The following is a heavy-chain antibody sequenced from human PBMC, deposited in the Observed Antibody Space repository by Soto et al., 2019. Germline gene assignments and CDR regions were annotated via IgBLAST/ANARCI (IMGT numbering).Heavy chain of an antibody. D-gene: IGHD2-8*01. J-gene: IGHJ4*02. CDR3: ARGFYYCTNGVCYPLDY. CDR2: IKQDGSEK. V-gene: IGHV3-7*04. CDR1: GFTFSSYW. Sequence: GGSLRLSCAASGFTFSSYWMSWVRQAPGKGLEWVANIKQDGSEKYYVDSVKGRFTISRDNAKNSLYLQMNSLRAEDTAVYYCARGFYYCTNGVCYPLDYRGQGTLVTVSS.